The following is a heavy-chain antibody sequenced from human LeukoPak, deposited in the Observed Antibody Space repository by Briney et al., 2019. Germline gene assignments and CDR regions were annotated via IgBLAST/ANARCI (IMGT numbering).Heavy chain of an antibody. CDR1: GYIFTGFY. CDR3: AREIPSNWNDAFDY. V-gene: IGHV1-2*02. Sequence: ASVKVSCKASGYIFTGFYIHWLRQAPGQGPEWMGWINPNSGGTKYAQKFQGKVALTSDSSISTAYMEVSRLQSGDTAIYYCAREIPSNWNDAFDYWGQGTLVTVSS. J-gene: IGHJ4*02. D-gene: IGHD1-20*01. CDR2: INPNSGGT.